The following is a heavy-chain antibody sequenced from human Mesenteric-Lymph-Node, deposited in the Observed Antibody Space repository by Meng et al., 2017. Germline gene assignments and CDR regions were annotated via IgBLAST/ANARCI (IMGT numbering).Heavy chain of an antibody. V-gene: IGHV4-30-4*01. J-gene: IGHJ4*02. CDR3: ARDRTTGRYFDY. D-gene: IGHD4-11*01. CDR1: GGSISSGDYY. Sequence: QVPLEESGPGLVKPSQTLSLTCTVSGGSISSGDYYWSWIRQPPGKGLEWIGYIYYSGSTYYNPSLKSRVTISVDTSKNQFSLKLSSVTAADTAVYYCARDRTTGRYFDYWGQGTLVTVSS. CDR2: IYYSGST.